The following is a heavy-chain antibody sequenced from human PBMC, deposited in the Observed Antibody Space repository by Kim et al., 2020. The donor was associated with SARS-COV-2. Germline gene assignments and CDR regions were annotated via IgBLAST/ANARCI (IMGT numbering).Heavy chain of an antibody. Sequence: SETLSLTCAVYGGSFSGYYWSWIRQPPGKGLEWIGEINHSGSTNYNPSLKSRVTISVDTSKNQFSLKLSSVTAADTAVYYCARGDYDFWSGYYSWFDPWG. CDR2: INHSGST. J-gene: IGHJ5*02. CDR3: ARGDYDFWSGYYSWFDP. V-gene: IGHV4-34*01. CDR1: GGSFSGYY. D-gene: IGHD3-3*01.